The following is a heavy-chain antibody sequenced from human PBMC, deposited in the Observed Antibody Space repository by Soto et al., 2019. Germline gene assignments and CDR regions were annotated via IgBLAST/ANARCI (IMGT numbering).Heavy chain of an antibody. Sequence: ASVKVSCKASGYTFTSYGISWVRQAPGQGLEWMGWISAYNGNTNYAQKLQGRVTMTTDTSTSTAYMELRSLRSDDTAVYYCARDRKYYYGSGSHYGEWGQGTLVTVSS. CDR2: ISAYNGNT. CDR1: GYTFTSYG. CDR3: ARDRKYYYGSGSHYGE. J-gene: IGHJ1*01. V-gene: IGHV1-18*01. D-gene: IGHD3-10*01.